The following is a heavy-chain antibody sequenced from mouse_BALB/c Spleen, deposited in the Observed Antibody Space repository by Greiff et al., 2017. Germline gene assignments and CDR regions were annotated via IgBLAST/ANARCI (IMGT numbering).Heavy chain of an antibody. Sequence: VQLKESGAELVKPGASVKLSCTASGFNIKDTYMHWVKQRPEQGLEWIGRIDPANGNTKYDPKFQGKATITADTSSNTAYLQLSSLTSEDTAVYYCARKYGNLAWFAYWGQGTLVTVSA. CDR2: IDPANGNT. D-gene: IGHD2-10*02. CDR1: GFNIKDTY. CDR3: ARKYGNLAWFAY. V-gene: IGHV14-3*02. J-gene: IGHJ3*01.